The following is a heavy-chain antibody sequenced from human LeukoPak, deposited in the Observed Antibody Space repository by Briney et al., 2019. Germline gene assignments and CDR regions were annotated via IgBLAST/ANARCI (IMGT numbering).Heavy chain of an antibody. J-gene: IGHJ5*02. CDR2: IHNSATT. Sequence: SETLSLTCTVSGGSLSSYFWSWIRQPPGKGLEWIGYIHNSATTNCNPSLKSRVTISLDTAKNQFSLKLTSVTAADTAVYFCARSRGGFGDYGSWFDPWGQGTLVTVSS. CDR3: ARSRGGFGDYGSWFDP. D-gene: IGHD4-17*01. CDR1: GGSLSSYF. V-gene: IGHV4-59*12.